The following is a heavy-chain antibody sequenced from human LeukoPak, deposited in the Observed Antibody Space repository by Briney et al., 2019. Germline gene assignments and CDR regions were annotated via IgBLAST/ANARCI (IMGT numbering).Heavy chain of an antibody. Sequence: SETLSLTCSVSGGSVSNGNYYWSWIRQPPGKGLEWIGYIYYTGSTTYNPSLKSRVTISVDTSKNQFSLKLSSVTAADTAVYYCARARASIAVAAATFDYWGQGTLVTVSS. CDR3: ARARASIAVAAATFDY. CDR1: GGSVSNGNYY. V-gene: IGHV4-61*01. D-gene: IGHD6-19*01. J-gene: IGHJ4*02. CDR2: IYYTGST.